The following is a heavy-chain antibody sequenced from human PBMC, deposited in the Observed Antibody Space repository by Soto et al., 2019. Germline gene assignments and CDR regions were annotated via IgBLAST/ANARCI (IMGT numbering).Heavy chain of an antibody. Sequence: EVQLLESGGGLVQPGGSLRLSCAASGFTFSSYAMSWVRQAPGKGLEWVSAISGSGGSTYYADSVKGRFTISRDNSKNTPNPQMHTLRAEDTAVYSCATDRSTCYLAPPFDTWGQGTLVTVSS. V-gene: IGHV3-23*01. D-gene: IGHD3-10*01. CDR2: ISGSGGST. CDR1: GFTFSSYA. CDR3: ATDRSTCYLAPPFDT. J-gene: IGHJ5*02.